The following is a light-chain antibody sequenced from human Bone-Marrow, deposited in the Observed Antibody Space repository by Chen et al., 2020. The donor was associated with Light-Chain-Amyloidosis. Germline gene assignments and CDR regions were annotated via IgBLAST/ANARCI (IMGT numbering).Light chain of an antibody. CDR1: SGDVGAYNY. CDR3: SSYTSTTTDVI. J-gene: IGLJ2*01. Sequence: QSALTQPASVSGSPGQSITISCTGTSGDVGAYNYVSWYQQHPGKAPKLLIYDVSNRPSGVSNRFSGSKSGNTASLTISGLQPGDEADFYCSSYTSTTTDVIFGGGTKLTVL. V-gene: IGLV2-14*03. CDR2: DVS.